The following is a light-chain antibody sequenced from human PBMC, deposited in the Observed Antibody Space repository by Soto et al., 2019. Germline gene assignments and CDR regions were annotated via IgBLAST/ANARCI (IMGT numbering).Light chain of an antibody. J-gene: IGKJ1*01. CDR3: QQRSNWPGT. CDR2: DAS. CDR1: QSVRTS. Sequence: EIVLTQSPATLSLSPGERATLSCRASQSVRTSLAWYQQQPGQAPRLLIYDASNKATGIPARFSGSGSGTDFTLTISSLDPQDFAVYYWQQRSNWPGTFGQGTKVEIK. V-gene: IGKV3-11*01.